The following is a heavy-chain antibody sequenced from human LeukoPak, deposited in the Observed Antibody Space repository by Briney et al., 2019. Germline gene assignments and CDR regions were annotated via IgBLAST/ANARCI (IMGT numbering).Heavy chain of an antibody. CDR1: GFTFKDYA. CDR2: VSWNGGSI. V-gene: IGHV3-9*01. D-gene: IGHD3-3*01. J-gene: IGHJ4*02. Sequence: PGGSLRLSCAASGFTFKDYAMHWVRQAPGKGLEWVSRVSWNGGSIGYADSVKGRFTISRDNAKNSLYLQMNSLRVEDTAVFYCARDRGGTDDFWSGYYTGYFDYWGQGTLVTVSS. CDR3: ARDRGGTDDFWSGYYTGYFDY.